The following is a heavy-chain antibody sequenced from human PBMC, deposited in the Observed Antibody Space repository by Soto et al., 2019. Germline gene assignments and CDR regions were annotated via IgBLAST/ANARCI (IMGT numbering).Heavy chain of an antibody. D-gene: IGHD5-12*01. CDR2: IYYSGST. Sequence: PSGTLSLTCTVSGGSISSYYWSWIRQPPGKGLEWIGYIYYSGSTNYNPSLKSRVTISVDTPKNQFSLKLSSVTAADTAVYYCARRRYSGYDYWGQGTLVTVSS. CDR1: GGSISSYY. J-gene: IGHJ4*02. CDR3: ARRRYSGYDY. V-gene: IGHV4-59*08.